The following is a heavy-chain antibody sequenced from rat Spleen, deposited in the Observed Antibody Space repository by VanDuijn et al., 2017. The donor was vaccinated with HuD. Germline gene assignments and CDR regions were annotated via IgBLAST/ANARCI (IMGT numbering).Heavy chain of an antibody. V-gene: IGHV5-31*01. CDR3: VRERWERNFDH. Sequence: EVQLVESGGGLVQPGRSLTLSCIASGFTINNFWMTWIRQAPGKGLEWVASTTNTGAITYYSDSLEGRFTLSRDNTRGTLYLQMNSLRSEDTAMYFCVRERWERNFDHWGQGVMVTVSS. CDR2: TTNTGAIT. D-gene: IGHD5-1*01. J-gene: IGHJ2*01. CDR1: GFTINNFW.